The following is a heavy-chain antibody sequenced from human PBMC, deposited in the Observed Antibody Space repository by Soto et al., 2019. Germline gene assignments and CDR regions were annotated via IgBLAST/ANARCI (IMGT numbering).Heavy chain of an antibody. D-gene: IGHD3-10*01. V-gene: IGHV4-31*03. CDR3: ARTLLWCGGALNYFDY. CDR2: IYYSGST. J-gene: IGHJ4*02. Sequence: SETLSLTCTVSGGSISSGGYYWSWIRQPPGKGLEWIGYIYYSGSTYYNPSLKSRVTISVDTSKNQFSLKLSSVTAADTAVYYCARTLLWCGGALNYFDYWGQGTLVTVSS. CDR1: GGSISSGGYY.